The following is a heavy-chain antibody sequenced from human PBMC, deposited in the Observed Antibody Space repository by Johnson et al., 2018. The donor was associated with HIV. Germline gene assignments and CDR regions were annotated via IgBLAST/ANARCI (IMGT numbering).Heavy chain of an antibody. Sequence: EMQLVESGGGLIQPGGSLRLSCAASGFTVSSNYMSWVRQAPGKGLEWVSIIYSGGRTYHADSVKGRFTVSRDSSKNTLYLQMNSLRVEDTALYYCARPRPMIVVAKGAFDIWGQGTMVTVSS. CDR1: GFTVSSNY. CDR3: ARPRPMIVVAKGAFDI. CDR2: IYSGGRT. J-gene: IGHJ3*02. D-gene: IGHD3-22*01. V-gene: IGHV3-53*01.